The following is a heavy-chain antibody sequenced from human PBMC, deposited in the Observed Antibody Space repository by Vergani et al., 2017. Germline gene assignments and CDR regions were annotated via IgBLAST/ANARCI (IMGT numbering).Heavy chain of an antibody. CDR2: TSYDGSNK. V-gene: IGHV3-30-3*01. D-gene: IGHD3-10*01. CDR3: ARDLPGSSDAFDI. Sequence: QVQLVESGGGVVQPGRSLRLSCGASGFSFSIYAMQWVRQAPGKGLEWVAVTSYDGSNKYYADFVKGRFRISRDNSKNTLYLQIDRLRTEDTAVYYCARDLPGSSDAFDIWGQGTMVTVSS. J-gene: IGHJ3*02. CDR1: GFSFSIYA.